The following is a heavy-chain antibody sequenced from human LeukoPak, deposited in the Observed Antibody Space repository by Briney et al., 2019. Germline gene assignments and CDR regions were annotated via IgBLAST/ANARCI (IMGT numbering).Heavy chain of an antibody. CDR3: ARDFGGAFDI. D-gene: IGHD3-10*01. Sequence: GGSLRLSCAASGFTFSYYEMHWVRQATGKGLEWVSALGTAGDTYYLDSVKGRFTISRENAKNSLYLQMNSLRAGDTAVYYCARDFGGAFDIWGQGTMVTVSS. CDR1: GFTFSYYE. CDR2: LGTAGDT. V-gene: IGHV3-13*01. J-gene: IGHJ3*02.